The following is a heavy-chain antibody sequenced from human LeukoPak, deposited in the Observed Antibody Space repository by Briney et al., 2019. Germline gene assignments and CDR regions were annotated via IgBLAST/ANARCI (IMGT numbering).Heavy chain of an antibody. CDR1: GFTFDDYA. V-gene: IGHV3-43*02. Sequence: GGSLRLSCAASGFTFDDYAMHWVRQAPGKGLEWVSLISGDGGSTYYADSVKGRFTISRDNSKNSLYLQMNSLRTEDTALYYCAKDPGYCRGGSWLGETDCWRQRALVTGSS. CDR2: ISGDGGST. CDR3: AKDPGYCRGGSWLGETDC. D-gene: IGHD2-15*01. J-gene: IGHJ4*02.